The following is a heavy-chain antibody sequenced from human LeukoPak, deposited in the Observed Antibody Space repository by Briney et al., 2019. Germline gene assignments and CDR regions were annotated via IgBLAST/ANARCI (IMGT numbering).Heavy chain of an antibody. CDR3: TTDLYSSGWYLRNHFDY. Sequence: GGSLRLSCAASGFTFSNAWMSWVRQAPGKGLEWVGRIKSKTDGGTTDYAAPVKGRFTISRDDSKNTLYLQRNSLETEDTAVYYCTTDLYSSGWYLRNHFDYWGQGTLVTVSS. J-gene: IGHJ4*02. D-gene: IGHD6-19*01. V-gene: IGHV3-15*01. CDR1: GFTFSNAW. CDR2: IKSKTDGGTT.